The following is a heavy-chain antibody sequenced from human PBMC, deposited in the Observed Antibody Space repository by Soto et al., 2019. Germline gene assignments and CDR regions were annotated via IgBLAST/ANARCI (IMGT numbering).Heavy chain of an antibody. D-gene: IGHD3-16*02. V-gene: IGHV4-30-2*03. CDR1: GGSISSGGYS. Sequence: SETLSLTCAVSGGSISSGGYSWSWIRQPPGKGLEWIGSIYYSGSTYYNPSLKSRVTISVDTSKNQFSLKLSSVTAADTAVYNCARHEAGVWGSYPVGEWFDPWGQGTLVTVSS. J-gene: IGHJ5*02. CDR3: ARHEAGVWGSYPVGEWFDP. CDR2: IYYSGST.